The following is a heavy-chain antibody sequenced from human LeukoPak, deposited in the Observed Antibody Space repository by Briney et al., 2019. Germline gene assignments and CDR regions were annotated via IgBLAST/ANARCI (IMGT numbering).Heavy chain of an antibody. CDR2: IRSKAYGGTT. CDR3: TRDLYDSSEDYYYGMDV. Sequence: PGWSLRLSCTASGFTFGDYAMSWFRQAPGKGLEWVGFIRSKAYGGTTEYAASVKGRFTIPRDDSKSIAYLQMNSLKTEDTAVYYCTRDLYDSSEDYYYGMDVWGQGTTVTVSS. J-gene: IGHJ6*02. CDR1: GFTFGDYA. D-gene: IGHD3-22*01. V-gene: IGHV3-49*03.